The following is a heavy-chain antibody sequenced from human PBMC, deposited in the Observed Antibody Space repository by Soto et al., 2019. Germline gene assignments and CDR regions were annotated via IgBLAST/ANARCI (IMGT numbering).Heavy chain of an antibody. CDR3: ARQTTIIAAAGNTWGLDL. V-gene: IGHV2-5*02. Sequence: QITLKESGPTLVKPTQTLTLTCTFSGFSLSTSGVGVGWIRQPPGKAMEWLALIYWDDDKRYSPSLKSRLTITKDTSKNQLVLTMTNMDPVYTATYYCARQTTIIAAAGNTWGLDLGVQGTLVTVS. CDR1: GFSLSTSGVG. CDR2: IYWDDDK. D-gene: IGHD6-13*01. J-gene: IGHJ5*02.